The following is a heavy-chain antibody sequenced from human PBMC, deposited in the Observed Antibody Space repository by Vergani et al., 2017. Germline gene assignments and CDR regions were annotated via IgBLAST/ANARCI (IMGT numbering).Heavy chain of an antibody. J-gene: IGHJ6*03. CDR1: GFSLNTRGVS. CDR2: MYWNDDQ. Sequence: QITLKESGPTLVKPTQTLTLTCTFSGFSLNTRGVSVAWIRQPPGKALDWLALMYWNDDQHYSPSMNNRVTITKDTYKNQVVHTMTNMDYVDTGTDNYVYXKTECGTTGCFYPFYDYYYMDVWGKGTTVTVSS. V-gene: IGHV2-5*04. D-gene: IGHD1-7*01. CDR3: VYXKTECGTTGCFYPFYDYYYMDV.